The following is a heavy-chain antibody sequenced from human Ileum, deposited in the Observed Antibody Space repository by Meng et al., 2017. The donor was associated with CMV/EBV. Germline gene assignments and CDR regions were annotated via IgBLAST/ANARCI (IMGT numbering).Heavy chain of an antibody. Sequence: GGSLRLSCAASGFIFSDYYMSWIRQAPGKGLEWVSYISHSGRTIIYSDSVKGRFTISRDNAKNSLFLQMNGLRADDTALYYCVRRNGYLFDYWGQGTLVTGSS. CDR1: GFIFSDYY. CDR2: ISHSGRTI. CDR3: VRRNGYLFDY. J-gene: IGHJ4*02. D-gene: IGHD5-24*01. V-gene: IGHV3-11*01.